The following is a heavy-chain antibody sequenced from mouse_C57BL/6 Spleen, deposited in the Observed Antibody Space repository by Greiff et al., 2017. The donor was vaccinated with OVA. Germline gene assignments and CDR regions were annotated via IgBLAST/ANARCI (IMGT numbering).Heavy chain of an antibody. V-gene: IGHV1-22*01. CDR2: INPNNGGT. D-gene: IGHD1-1*01. CDR1: GYTFTDYN. CDR3: AKSWDCYGSSCGGYFDV. Sequence: VQLQQSGPELVKPGASVKMSCKASGYTFTDYNMHWVKQSHGKSLEWIGYINPNNGGTSYNQKFQGKATLTVNKFSNTAYMELRSLTSEDSAVYYCAKSWDCYGSSCGGYFDVWGTGTTVTVSS. J-gene: IGHJ1*03.